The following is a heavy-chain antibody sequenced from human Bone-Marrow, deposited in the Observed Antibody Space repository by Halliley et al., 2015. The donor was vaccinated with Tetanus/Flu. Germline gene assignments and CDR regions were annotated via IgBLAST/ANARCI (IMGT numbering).Heavy chain of an antibody. D-gene: IGHD3-10*02. J-gene: IGHJ4*02. V-gene: IGHV5-51*03. CDR3: AGLRDPSVLSFNC. Sequence: MQLVQSGAEVKKPGKSLKISCKASGYNLSSSSIGWVRQLPGQGLEWLGLMFPGASETRYSPAFQGQFTLSADKSNNVAFLQWASLRASDTAVYYCAGLRDPSVLSFNCWGQGTLVTVSS. CDR1: GYNLSSSS. CDR2: MFPGASET.